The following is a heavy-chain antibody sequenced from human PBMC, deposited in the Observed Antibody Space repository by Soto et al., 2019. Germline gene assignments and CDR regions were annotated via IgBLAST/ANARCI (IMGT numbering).Heavy chain of an antibody. D-gene: IGHD2-15*01. V-gene: IGHV1-69*01. CDR1: GGTFSSYA. J-gene: IGHJ6*02. Sequence: QVQLVQSGAEVKKPGSSVKVSCKAAGGTFSSYAIIWVRQAPGQGLEWMGGIIPIFGTANYAQKFQGSVTITADESTSTAYMELSSLRSEDTAVYDCARDLGYCSGGSCYSVWPRDYYSYGMDVWGQWTTVTVSS. CDR3: ARDLGYCSGGSCYSVWPRDYYSYGMDV. CDR2: IIPIFGTA.